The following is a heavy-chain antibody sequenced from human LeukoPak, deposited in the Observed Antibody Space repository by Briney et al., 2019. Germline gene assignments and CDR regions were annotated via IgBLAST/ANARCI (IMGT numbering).Heavy chain of an antibody. J-gene: IGHJ3*02. CDR1: GGSISSYY. CDR3: ARMIGDDAFDI. V-gene: IGHV4-59*08. CDR2: IYYSGSI. Sequence: SETLSLTCTVSGGSISSYYWSWIRQPPGKGLEWIGYIYYSGSINYNPSLKSRVAISVDTSKNQFSLRLSSVTATDTAVYYCARMIGDDAFDIWGQGTMVTVSS. D-gene: IGHD3-22*01.